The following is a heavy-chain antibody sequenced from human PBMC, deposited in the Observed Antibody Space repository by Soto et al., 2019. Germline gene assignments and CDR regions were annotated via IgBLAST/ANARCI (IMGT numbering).Heavy chain of an antibody. Sequence: QVQLVESGGGVVQPGRSLRLSCAASGFTFSSYGMHWVRQAPGKGLEWVAVISYDGSNKYYADSVKGRFTISRDNSKNTLYLQMNSLRAEDTAVYYCAKDRRWLQSLSFYYFDYWCQGTLVTVSS. CDR1: GFTFSSYG. CDR3: AKDRRWLQSLSFYYFDY. CDR2: ISYDGSNK. V-gene: IGHV3-30*18. D-gene: IGHD5-12*01. J-gene: IGHJ4*02.